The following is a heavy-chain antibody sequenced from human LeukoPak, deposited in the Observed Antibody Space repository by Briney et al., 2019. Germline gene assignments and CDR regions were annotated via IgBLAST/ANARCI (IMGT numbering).Heavy chain of an antibody. V-gene: IGHV4-38-2*02. J-gene: IGHJ5*02. Sequence: SETLSLTCSVSGYSISSGYYWDWIRQPPGKGLEWIASIYHSGKSYYNPSLESRVTISVDTSKNQFSLKLSSVTAADTAVYYCARLGLAELGWFDPWGQGTLVTVSS. CDR1: GYSISSGYY. CDR3: ARLGLAELGWFDP. D-gene: IGHD3-16*01. CDR2: IYHSGKS.